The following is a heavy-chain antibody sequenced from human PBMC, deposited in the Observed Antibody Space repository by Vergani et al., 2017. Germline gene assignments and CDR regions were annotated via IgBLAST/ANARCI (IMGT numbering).Heavy chain of an antibody. Sequence: QVQLVQSGAEVKKPGSSVKVSCKASGGTFSSYAISWVRQAPGKGLEWMGWIIPIIGTANYAQKFQGRVTSTADESTSTAYMELSSLRSEDTAVYYCARGGNYYDSSGYDVGACWGQGTLVTVSS. V-gene: IGHV1-69*11. CDR3: ARGGNYYDSSGYDVGAC. J-gene: IGHJ4*02. CDR1: GGTFSSYA. D-gene: IGHD3-22*01. CDR2: IIPIIGTA.